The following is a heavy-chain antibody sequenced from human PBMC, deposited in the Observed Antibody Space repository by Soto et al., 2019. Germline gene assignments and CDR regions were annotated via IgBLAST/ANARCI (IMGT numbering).Heavy chain of an antibody. D-gene: IGHD6-19*01. CDR1: GDSVSSNSAA. J-gene: IGHJ6*02. Sequence: SQTLSLTCAISGDSVSSNSAAWNWIRQSPSRGLEWLGRTYYRSKWYNDYAVSVKSRITINPDTSKNQFSLQLNSVTPEDTAVYYCARLSSGWSSRNDYYCYVKDVWGQRTTVTVSS. V-gene: IGHV6-1*01. CDR3: ARLSSGWSSRNDYYCYVKDV. CDR2: TYYRSKWYN.